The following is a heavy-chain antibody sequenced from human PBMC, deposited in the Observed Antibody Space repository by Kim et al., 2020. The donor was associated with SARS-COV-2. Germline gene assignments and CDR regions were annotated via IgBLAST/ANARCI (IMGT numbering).Heavy chain of an antibody. Sequence: ASVKVSCKASGYTFTGYYMHWVRQAPGQGLEWMGWINPNSGGTNYAQKFQGRVTMTRDTSISTAYMELSRLRSDDTAVYYCARDQRDCSSTSCYYGMDVWGQGTTVTVSS. CDR3: ARDQRDCSSTSCYYGMDV. V-gene: IGHV1-2*02. D-gene: IGHD2-2*01. CDR2: INPNSGGT. J-gene: IGHJ6*02. CDR1: GYTFTGYY.